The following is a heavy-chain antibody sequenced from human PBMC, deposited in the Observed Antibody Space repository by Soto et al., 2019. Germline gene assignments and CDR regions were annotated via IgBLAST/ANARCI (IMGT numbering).Heavy chain of an antibody. D-gene: IGHD3-22*01. J-gene: IGHJ5*02. CDR2: ISWNSGSI. Sequence: GGSLRLSCAASGFTFDDYAMHRVRQAPGKGLEWVSGISWNSGSIGYADSVKGRFTISRDNAKNSLYLQMNSLRAEDTAVYYCAKDFSRDYDSSGYLPWGQGTLVTVSS. CDR1: GFTFDDYA. V-gene: IGHV3-9*01. CDR3: AKDFSRDYDSSGYLP.